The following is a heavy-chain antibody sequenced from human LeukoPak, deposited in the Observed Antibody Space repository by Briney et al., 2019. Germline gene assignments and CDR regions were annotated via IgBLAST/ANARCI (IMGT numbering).Heavy chain of an antibody. CDR2: FDPEDGET. D-gene: IGHD3-22*01. CDR3: ATSNQYYYDSSGYYLNWFDP. J-gene: IGHJ5*02. Sequence: ASVKVSRKVSGYTLTELSMHWVRQAPGKGLEWMGGFDPEDGETIYAQKFQGRVTMTEDTSTDTAYMELSSLRSEDTAVYYCATSNQYYYDSSGYYLNWFDPWGQGTLVTVSS. CDR1: GYTLTELS. V-gene: IGHV1-24*01.